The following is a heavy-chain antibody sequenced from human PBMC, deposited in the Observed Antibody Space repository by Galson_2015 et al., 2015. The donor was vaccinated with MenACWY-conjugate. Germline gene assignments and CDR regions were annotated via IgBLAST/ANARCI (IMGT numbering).Heavy chain of an antibody. J-gene: IGHJ4*01. CDR2: IKSKTDGGAT. D-gene: IGHD3-10*01. CDR3: ATDVPGIGAGEFDY. Sequence: SLRLSCAASGFSFNYAWMSWVRQAPGKGLEWVGRIKSKTDGGATDYAAPVKGRFTISRDDSRNTLYLQMNSLKSEDTAVYYCATDVPGIGAGEFDYWGPGTLVIVSS. V-gene: IGHV3-15*01. CDR1: GFSFNYAW.